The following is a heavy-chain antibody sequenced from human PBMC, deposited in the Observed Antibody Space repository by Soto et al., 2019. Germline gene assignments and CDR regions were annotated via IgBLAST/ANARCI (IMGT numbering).Heavy chain of an antibody. CDR2: LYTAGNT. D-gene: IGHD6-25*01. J-gene: IGHJ5*02. CDR3: AREDSTGWFDP. V-gene: IGHV3-53*01. CDR1: GFTVSSNY. Sequence: EVQLVESGGGLIQPGGSLRLSCVASGFTVSSNYMSWVRRAPGKGLEWVSVLYTAGNTYYADSVKGRFTISRDNFRNTVYLQMNSLRAEDTDVYYCAREDSTGWFDPWGEGTLVTVSS.